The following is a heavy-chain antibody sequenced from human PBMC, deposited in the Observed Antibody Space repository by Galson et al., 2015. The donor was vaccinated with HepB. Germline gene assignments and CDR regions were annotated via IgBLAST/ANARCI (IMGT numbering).Heavy chain of an antibody. D-gene: IGHD4-17*01. Sequence: SLRLSCAASGFTFSSYSMNWVRQAPGKGLEWVSYISTSSGYIYYADSLKGRFTISRDNAKNSLYLQMNSLRAEDTAVYYCATVGGMTAVTTFAFDTWGQGTMVTVSS. CDR3: ATVGGMTAVTTFAFDT. J-gene: IGHJ3*02. CDR1: GFTFSSYS. CDR2: ISTSSGYI. V-gene: IGHV3-21*06.